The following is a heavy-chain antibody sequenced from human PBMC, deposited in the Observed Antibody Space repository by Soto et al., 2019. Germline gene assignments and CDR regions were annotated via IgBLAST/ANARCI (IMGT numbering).Heavy chain of an antibody. J-gene: IGHJ6*02. CDR1: GFTFDDYT. D-gene: IGHD6-19*01. V-gene: IGHV3-43*01. Sequence: GGSLRLSCAASGFTFDDYTMHWVRQAPGKGLEWVSLISWDGRNTYYADSVKGRFTISRDNSKNSLYLQMNSLRGEDTALYYCAKASVAAYYFYGMDVWGQGTTVTVSS. CDR3: AKASVAAYYFYGMDV. CDR2: ISWDGRNT.